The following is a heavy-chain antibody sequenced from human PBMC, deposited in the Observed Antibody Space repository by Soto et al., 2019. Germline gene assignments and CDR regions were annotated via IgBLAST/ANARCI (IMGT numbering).Heavy chain of an antibody. V-gene: IGHV3-9*01. CDR2: ISWNSGSI. J-gene: IGHJ4*02. CDR1: GFTFDDYA. D-gene: IGHD4-17*01. CDR3: AKDMKPTVTQGYDY. Sequence: EVQLVESGGGLVQPGRSLRLSCAASGFTFDDYAMHWVRQAPGKGLEWVSGISWNSGSIGYADSVKGRFTISRDNAKNSLDLQMNSLRAEDTALYYCAKDMKPTVTQGYDYWGQGTMVTVSS.